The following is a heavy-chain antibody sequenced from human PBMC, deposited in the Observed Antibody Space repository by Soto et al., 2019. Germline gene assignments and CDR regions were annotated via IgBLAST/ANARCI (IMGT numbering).Heavy chain of an antibody. CDR1: GFTVSSHY. V-gene: IGHV3-66*01. CDR3: ASDLGKVTGDI. J-gene: IGHJ3*02. D-gene: IGHD7-27*01. Sequence: EVQLVESGGGLVQPGGSLRLSCAASGFTVSSHYMSWVRQAPGKGLEWVSVFYMDGTTHYADSVKGRFTISRDNSKNTIYVQMNSVRVEDTAVYYCASDLGKVTGDIWGQGTMVTVSS. CDR2: FYMDGTT.